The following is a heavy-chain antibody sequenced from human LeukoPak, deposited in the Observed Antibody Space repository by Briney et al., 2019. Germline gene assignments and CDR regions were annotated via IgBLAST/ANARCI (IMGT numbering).Heavy chain of an antibody. D-gene: IGHD5-18*01. J-gene: IGHJ4*02. CDR3: ARDPSYGVRPFFDY. CDR1: GYTFTSYD. Sequence: ASVKVSCKASGYTFTSYDINWVRQATGQGLEWMGWMNPNSGNTGYAQKFQGRVTITRNTSISTAYVELSRLRSDDTAVYYCARDPSYGVRPFFDYWGQGTLVTVSS. CDR2: MNPNSGNT. V-gene: IGHV1-8*03.